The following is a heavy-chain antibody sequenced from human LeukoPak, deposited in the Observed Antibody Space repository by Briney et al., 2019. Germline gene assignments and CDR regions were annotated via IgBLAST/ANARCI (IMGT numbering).Heavy chain of an antibody. CDR1: GGTFSSYT. J-gene: IGHJ6*03. V-gene: IGHV1-69*05. Sequence: SVKVSCKASGGTFSSYTISWVRQAPGQGLEWMGRIIPIFGTANYAQKFQGRVTITTDESTSTAYMELSSLRSEDTAVYYCARVVYCGGDCLMGYMDVWGKGTTVTVSS. D-gene: IGHD2-21*02. CDR3: ARVVYCGGDCLMGYMDV. CDR2: IIPIFGTA.